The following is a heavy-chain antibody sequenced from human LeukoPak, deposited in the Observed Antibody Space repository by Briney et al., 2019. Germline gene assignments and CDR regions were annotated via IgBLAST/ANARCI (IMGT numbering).Heavy chain of an antibody. CDR3: ARVGGGSSWFGHFDY. Sequence: PGGSLRLSCSASGFTVTHYAMHWVRQAPGKGLEYVSAVDANGRTTYYADSVKGRVTISRDNSKNTLYLLMNTLRAEDTAVYYCARVGGGSSWFGHFDYWGQGTLVTVSS. CDR1: GFTVTHYA. V-gene: IGHV3-64*04. J-gene: IGHJ4*02. D-gene: IGHD6-13*01. CDR2: VDANGRTT.